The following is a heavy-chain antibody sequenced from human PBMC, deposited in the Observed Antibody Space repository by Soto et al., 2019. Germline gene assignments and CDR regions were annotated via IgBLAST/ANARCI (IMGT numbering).Heavy chain of an antibody. J-gene: IGHJ6*02. CDR2: IKQDGSEK. V-gene: IGHV3-7*03. Sequence: GGSLRLSCAASGFTFSSYWMSWVRQAPGKGLEWVANIKQDGSEKYYVDSVKGRFTISRDNAKNSLYLQMNSLRAEDTAVCYCERAQKYSSSAYGMDVSGQGPTVTVSS. CDR1: GFTFSSYW. D-gene: IGHD6-6*01. CDR3: ERAQKYSSSAYGMDV.